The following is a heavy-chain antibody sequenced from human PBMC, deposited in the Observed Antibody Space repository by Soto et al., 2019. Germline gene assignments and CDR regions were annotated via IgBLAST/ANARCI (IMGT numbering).Heavy chain of an antibody. Sequence: EVQLVESGGGLVQPGGSLRLTCAASGFTFRSFDFHWVRQATGKGLEWVATIGTIGDTDYPVSVKCRFTVSRENANSSVSLQMDSLRVGDTAVYFCVRGQEVGAHFFDSWGQGTPVTVSS. CDR1: GFTFRSFD. CDR3: VRGQEVGAHFFDS. J-gene: IGHJ4*02. D-gene: IGHD2-15*01. V-gene: IGHV3-13*01. CDR2: IGTIGDT.